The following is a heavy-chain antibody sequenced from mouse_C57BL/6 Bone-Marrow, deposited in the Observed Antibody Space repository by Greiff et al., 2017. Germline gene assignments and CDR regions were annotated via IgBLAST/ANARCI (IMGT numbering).Heavy chain of an antibody. CDR2: ISSGGSYT. V-gene: IGHV5-6*02. CDR1: GFTFSSYG. Sequence: DVMLVESGGDLVKPGGSLKLSCAASGFTFSSYGMSWVRQTPDKRLEWVATISSGGSYTYYPDSVKGRFTISRDNAKNTLYLQMSRLKSEYTAMYYCARITTVVVPMDYWGQGTSVTVSS. D-gene: IGHD1-1*01. CDR3: ARITTVVVPMDY. J-gene: IGHJ4*01.